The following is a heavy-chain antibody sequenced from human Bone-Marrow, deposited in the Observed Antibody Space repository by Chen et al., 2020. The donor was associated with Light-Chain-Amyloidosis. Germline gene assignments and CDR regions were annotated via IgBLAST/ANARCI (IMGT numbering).Heavy chain of an antibody. Sequence: EVQLEQSGPEVKKPGESLKISCKGSGYPFPNYWIGWVRQMPGKGLEWMGVIYPDDSDARHSPSFEGQVTISADKSITTAYLQWRSLKASDTAMYYCARRRDGYNFDYWGQGTLVTVSS. D-gene: IGHD5-12*01. CDR3: ARRRDGYNFDY. CDR1: GYPFPNYW. V-gene: IGHV5-51*01. CDR2: IYPDDSDA. J-gene: IGHJ4*02.